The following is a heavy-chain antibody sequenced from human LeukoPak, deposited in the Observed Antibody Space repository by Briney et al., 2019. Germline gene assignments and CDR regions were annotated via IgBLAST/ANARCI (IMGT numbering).Heavy chain of an antibody. V-gene: IGHV3-30*04. D-gene: IGHD3-10*01. CDR2: ISYDGSGK. CDR3: AREEGASGSAFDY. J-gene: IGHJ4*02. Sequence: GGSLRLSCAASGFTFSSHAVHWVRQAPGKGLERVAFISYDGSGKYYADSVKGRLTISRDNSKNTLFLQMNSLRAEDTAVYYCAREEGASGSAFDYWGPGTLVTVSS. CDR1: GFTFSSHA.